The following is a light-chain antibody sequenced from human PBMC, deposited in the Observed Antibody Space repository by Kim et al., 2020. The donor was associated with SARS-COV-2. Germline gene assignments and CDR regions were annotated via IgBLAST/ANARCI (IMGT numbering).Light chain of an antibody. Sequence: SVSRGESAPLPRGASQSVGHNIAWYQQRCGQAPRPLIYGGSNRDTGIRARFSGSGSGTELTLTISSLQSEDFAVYYCQQYKNWAHTFGQGTKLEI. CDR3: QQYKNWAHT. J-gene: IGKJ2*01. V-gene: IGKV3-15*01. CDR1: QSVGHN. CDR2: GGS.